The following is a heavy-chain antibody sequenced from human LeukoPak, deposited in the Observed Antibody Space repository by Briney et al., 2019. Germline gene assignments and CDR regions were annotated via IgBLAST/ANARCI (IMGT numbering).Heavy chain of an antibody. J-gene: IGHJ3*02. Sequence: GGSLRLSCAASGFTFSSYGMHWVRQAPGKGLEWVAVIWYDGSNKYYADSVKGRFTISRDNSKNTLYLQMDSLRAEDTAVYYCAREDRPDVAGGAFDIWGQGTMVTVSS. CDR1: GFTFSSYG. CDR2: IWYDGSNK. D-gene: IGHD1-14*01. CDR3: AREDRPDVAGGAFDI. V-gene: IGHV3-33*01.